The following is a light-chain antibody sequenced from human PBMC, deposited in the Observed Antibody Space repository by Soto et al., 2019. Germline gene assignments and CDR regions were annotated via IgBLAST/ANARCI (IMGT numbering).Light chain of an antibody. V-gene: IGKV3-20*01. J-gene: IGKJ1*01. CDR2: GAS. CDR3: QQYGSSPRT. Sequence: EIVLTQSPATLSLSPGERATLYCGASQSVSTNYLAWYQQKPGQAPRLLIYGASSRATGIPDRFSGSGSGTAFTLTISRLEPEDFAVYYWQQYGSSPRTFGQGTKVEIK. CDR1: QSVSTNY.